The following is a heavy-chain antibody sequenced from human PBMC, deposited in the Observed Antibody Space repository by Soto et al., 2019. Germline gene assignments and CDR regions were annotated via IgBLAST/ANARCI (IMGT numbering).Heavy chain of an antibody. D-gene: IGHD3-3*01. V-gene: IGHV1-3*01. Sequence: GASVKVSCKASGDTFTSYAMHWVRQAPGQRLEWMGWINAGNGNTKYSQKFQGRVTITRDTSASTAYMELSSLRSEDTAVYYCASVTIPYYYYYMDVWGKGTTVTVSS. CDR3: ASVTIPYYYYYMDV. CDR2: INAGNGNT. CDR1: GDTFTSYA. J-gene: IGHJ6*03.